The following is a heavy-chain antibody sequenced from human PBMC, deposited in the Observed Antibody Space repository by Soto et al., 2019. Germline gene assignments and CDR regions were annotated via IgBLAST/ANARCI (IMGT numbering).Heavy chain of an antibody. J-gene: IGHJ4*02. V-gene: IGHV3-48*02. CDR2: ISSGSDNI. CDR1: GYRFSDHS. D-gene: IGHD2-21*02. Sequence: LVESGGGWVSPGGSLRLSCVASGYRFSDHSMTWVRQSPGKGLQWIAYISSGSDNIYYAESVRGRFTVSRDNAKNALFLQMNSLRDDDTATYYCARLPKGSLLTAWGQGTRVTVSS. CDR3: ARLPKGSLLTA.